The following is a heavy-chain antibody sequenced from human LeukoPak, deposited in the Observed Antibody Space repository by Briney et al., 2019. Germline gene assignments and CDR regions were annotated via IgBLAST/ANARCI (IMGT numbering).Heavy chain of an antibody. J-gene: IGHJ4*02. V-gene: IGHV3-48*01. CDR3: ARPLGYSGSGSYYAY. CDR1: GDSFTRHT. CDR2: ISSSGSPI. Sequence: GGSLTLSCTGSGDSFTRHTMNWVRRAPGKGLEWISYISSSGSPIYYADSVKGRFSISRDNARTSLYLQMNSLRAEDTAVYYCARPLGYSGSGSYYAYWGQGTLVTVSA. D-gene: IGHD3-10*01.